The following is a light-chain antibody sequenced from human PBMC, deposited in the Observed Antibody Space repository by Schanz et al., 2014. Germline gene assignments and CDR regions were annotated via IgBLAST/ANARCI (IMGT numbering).Light chain of an antibody. J-gene: IGKJ1*01. Sequence: DIQLTQSPSSLSMSVGDRVTITCRASRTIYTYLNWYQQKPGKAPNLLIYGASTLQGGVPSRFSGSGFGTDFTLTISSLQPEDFATYYCQQSYTSFWTFGPGSKVEIK. V-gene: IGKV1-39*01. CDR1: RTIYTY. CDR3: QQSYTSFWT. CDR2: GAS.